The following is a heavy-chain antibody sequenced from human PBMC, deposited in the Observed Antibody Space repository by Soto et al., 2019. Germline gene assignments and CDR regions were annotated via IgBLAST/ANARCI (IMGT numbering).Heavy chain of an antibody. J-gene: IGHJ6*02. Sequence: ASVKVSCKASGYTFTSYGISWVRQAPGQGLEWMGWISAYNDNTIYTQKLQGRVTMTTDTSTSTAYMELRSLRSDDTAVYYCARGVDCSGGSCFSFYYYYYGFDLWGQGTTVTVSS. CDR1: GYTFTSYG. CDR3: ARGVDCSGGSCFSFYYYYYGFDL. D-gene: IGHD2-15*01. V-gene: IGHV1-18*04. CDR2: ISAYNDNT.